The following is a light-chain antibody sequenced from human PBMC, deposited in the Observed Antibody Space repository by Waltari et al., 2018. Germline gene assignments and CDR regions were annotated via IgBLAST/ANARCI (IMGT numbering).Light chain of an antibody. CDR1: SSNIGIFT. CDR3: ASWDGSLSGWL. J-gene: IGLJ3*02. CDR2: DSN. Sequence: QSVLTQPPSASGTPGQTVAISCSGSSSNIGIFTVKWYQQVPGMAPKLLIYDSNKRPSGVPDRFSVSNSGTSAALAISGLRSEDEADYYCASWDGSLSGWLFGGGTKLTVL. V-gene: IGLV1-44*01.